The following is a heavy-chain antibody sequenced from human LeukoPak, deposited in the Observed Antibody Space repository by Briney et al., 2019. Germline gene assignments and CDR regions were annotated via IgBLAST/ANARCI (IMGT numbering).Heavy chain of an antibody. V-gene: IGHV4-34*01. CDR2: ISHTGGT. Sequence: SETLSLTCGVFGVSINDYYWSWIRQSPGKGLEWIGEISHTGGTRYNPSLESRVTMSVGTSENQLSLKLICENAEVRAVYYCARIRCGHSGSVCYNHWGLGTLVTVSS. D-gene: IGHD3-9*01. J-gene: IGHJ1*01. CDR3: ARIRCGHSGSVCYNH. CDR1: GVSINDYY.